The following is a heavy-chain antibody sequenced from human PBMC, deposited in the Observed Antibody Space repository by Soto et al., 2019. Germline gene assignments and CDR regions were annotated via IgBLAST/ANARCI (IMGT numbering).Heavy chain of an antibody. V-gene: IGHV1-18*01. CDR3: ARLEGSYGAHYWYFDL. CDR2: ISAYNGNT. CDR1: GYTFTSYG. Sequence: GASVKVSCKASGYTFTSYGISWVRQAPGQGLEWMGWISAYNGNTNYAQKLQGRVTMTTDTSTSTAYMELRSLRSDDTAVYYCARLEGSYGAHYWYFDLWGSGTLVTVSS. D-gene: IGHD4-17*01. J-gene: IGHJ2*01.